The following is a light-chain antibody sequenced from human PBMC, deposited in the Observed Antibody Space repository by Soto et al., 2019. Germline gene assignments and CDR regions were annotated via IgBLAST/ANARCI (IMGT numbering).Light chain of an antibody. CDR3: SSYTSSSTLGV. Sequence: QSALTQPASVSGSPGQSITISCAGTSSDVGDYNYVSWYQQYPGKAPKLLIYGVSNRPSGVSNRFSGSKSGNTASLTISGLQAEDEADYYCSSYTSSSTLGVFGGGTQLTVL. V-gene: IGLV2-14*01. J-gene: IGLJ3*02. CDR2: GVS. CDR1: SSDVGDYNY.